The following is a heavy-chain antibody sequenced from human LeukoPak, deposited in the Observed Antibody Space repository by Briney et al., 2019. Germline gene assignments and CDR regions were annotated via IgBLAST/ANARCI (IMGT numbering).Heavy chain of an antibody. CDR1: EFTFSNYW. D-gene: IGHD1-26*01. CDR2: IRGDGIVT. J-gene: IGHJ4*02. Sequence: GGSLGLSCVASEFTFSNYWIHWVRQAPGKGLVWVSRIRGDGIVTNYADSVEGRFTVSRDNAKNTVHLQMNSLRAEDTAVYYCARDKIVGATNFDYWGQGTLVTVSS. CDR3: ARDKIVGATNFDY. V-gene: IGHV3-74*01.